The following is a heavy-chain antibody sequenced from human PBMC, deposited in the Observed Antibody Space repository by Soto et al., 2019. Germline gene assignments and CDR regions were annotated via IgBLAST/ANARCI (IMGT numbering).Heavy chain of an antibody. Sequence: SETLSLTCAVYGGSFSGYYWSWIRQPPGKGLEWIGEINHSGSTNYNPSLKSRVTISVDTSKNQFSLKLSSVTAADTAVYYCARGSGTYYDILVLPGGRYYYGMDVWGQGTTVTVSS. CDR1: GGSFSGYY. J-gene: IGHJ6*02. CDR3: ARGSGTYYDILVLPGGRYYYGMDV. V-gene: IGHV4-34*01. CDR2: INHSGST. D-gene: IGHD3-9*01.